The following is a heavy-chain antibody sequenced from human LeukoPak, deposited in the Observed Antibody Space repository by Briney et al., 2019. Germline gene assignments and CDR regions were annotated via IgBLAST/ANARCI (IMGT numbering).Heavy chain of an antibody. CDR3: ARGSGYDSYYFDY. CDR2: IIPILGIA. V-gene: IGHV1-69*02. J-gene: IGHJ4*02. Sequence: SVKVSCKASGYTFTGYYIHWVRQAPGQGLEWMGRIIPILGIANYAQKFQGRVTITADKSTSTAYMELSSLRSEDTAVYYCARGSGYDSYYFDYWGQGTLVTVSS. D-gene: IGHD5-12*01. CDR1: GYTFTGYY.